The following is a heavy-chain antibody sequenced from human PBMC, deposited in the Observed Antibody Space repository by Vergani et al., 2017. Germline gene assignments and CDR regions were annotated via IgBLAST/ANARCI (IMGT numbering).Heavy chain of an antibody. D-gene: IGHD2-2*02. J-gene: IGHJ4*02. Sequence: QVQLVQSGAEVKKPGASVKVSCKASGYPFTSYAMHWVRQAPGQRLEWIGWINAGNGNTKYSQKFQGRVTITRDTSASTAYMELSSLRSEDTAVYYCAXEERDIVVVPAAIRTHYYFDYWGQGTLVTVSS. CDR3: AXEERDIVVVPAAIRTHYYFDY. CDR2: INAGNGNT. CDR1: GYPFTSYA. V-gene: IGHV1-3*01.